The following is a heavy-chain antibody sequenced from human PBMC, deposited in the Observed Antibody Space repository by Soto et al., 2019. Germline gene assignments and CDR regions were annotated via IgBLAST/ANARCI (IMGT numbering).Heavy chain of an antibody. D-gene: IGHD6-19*01. Sequence: SETLSLTCAVYGGSFSGYYWSWIRQPPGKGLEWIGEINHSGSTNYNPSLKSRVTISVDTSKNQFSLKLSSVTAADTAVYYCARGRGGWDFWGQGTQVTVSS. CDR1: GGSFSGYY. V-gene: IGHV4-34*01. CDR2: INHSGST. J-gene: IGHJ4*02. CDR3: ARGRGGWDF.